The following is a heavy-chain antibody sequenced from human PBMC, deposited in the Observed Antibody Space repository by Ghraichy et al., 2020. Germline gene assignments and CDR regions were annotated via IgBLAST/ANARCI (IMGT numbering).Heavy chain of an antibody. D-gene: IGHD6-13*01. CDR2: ITSSGGST. Sequence: GGSLRLSCAASEFTFSTYAMSWVRQAPGKGLEWVSTITSSGGSTYYADSVRGRFTISRDNSKNTLYLQMNSLRAEDTAVYYCAKIIAAAGIDYWGQGTLVTVSS. CDR3: AKIIAAAGIDY. CDR1: EFTFSTYA. V-gene: IGHV3-23*01. J-gene: IGHJ4*02.